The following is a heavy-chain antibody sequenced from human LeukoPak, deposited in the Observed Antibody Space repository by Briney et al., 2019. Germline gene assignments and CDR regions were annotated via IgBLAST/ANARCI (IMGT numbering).Heavy chain of an antibody. CDR2: IWYDGSNK. CDR1: GFTFSSYG. D-gene: IGHD3-22*01. J-gene: IGHJ4*02. Sequence: GGSLRLSCAASGFTFSSYGMHWVRQAPGKGLEWEAVIWYDGSNKYYADSVKGRFTISRDNSKNTLYLQMNSLRAEDTAVYYCAKNHYYDSSGYVLYYFDYWGQGTLVTVSS. CDR3: AKNHYYDSSGYVLYYFDY. V-gene: IGHV3-33*06.